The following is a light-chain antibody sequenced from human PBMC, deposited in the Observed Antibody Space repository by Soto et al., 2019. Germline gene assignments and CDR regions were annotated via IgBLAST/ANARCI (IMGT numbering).Light chain of an antibody. CDR3: QKYNSAPLT. J-gene: IGKJ3*01. CDR2: AAS. CDR1: RAIGNY. Sequence: DIQVTQSPSSLSASIGDRVTITCRASRAIGNYLAWYQQKPGKVPKLLIYAASTLQPGVPSRFSGSRSGTDFTLTVSSLQPEDVATHFCQKYNSAPLTFGPGTKVDIK. V-gene: IGKV1-27*01.